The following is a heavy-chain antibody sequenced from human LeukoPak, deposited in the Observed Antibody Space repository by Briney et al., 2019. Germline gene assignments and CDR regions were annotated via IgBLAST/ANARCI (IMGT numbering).Heavy chain of an antibody. J-gene: IGHJ3*02. Sequence: GGSLRLSCAASGFTFSSYWMHWVRQAPGKGLVWVSRINSDGSSTSYADSVKGRFTISRDNAKNTLYLQMNSLRAEDMAVYYCARDAGGYQDAFDIWGQGTMVTVSS. CDR3: ARDAGGYQDAFDI. D-gene: IGHD5-18*01. CDR1: GFTFSSYW. V-gene: IGHV3-74*01. CDR2: INSDGSST.